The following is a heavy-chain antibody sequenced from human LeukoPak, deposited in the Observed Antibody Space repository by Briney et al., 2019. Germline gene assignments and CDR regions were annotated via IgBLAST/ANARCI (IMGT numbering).Heavy chain of an antibody. Sequence: RAGGCLRLSCAASVFIFGDYAMNWVRQAPGKGLEWVSGISDGGTSTSYADSVKGRFTISRDNSKNILYLQMNSLRAEDTAIYYCVKTTRPLGAFDYWGQGTLVIVSS. V-gene: IGHV3-23*01. CDR3: VKTTRPLGAFDY. CDR1: VFIFGDYA. CDR2: ISDGGTST. J-gene: IGHJ4*02. D-gene: IGHD7-27*01.